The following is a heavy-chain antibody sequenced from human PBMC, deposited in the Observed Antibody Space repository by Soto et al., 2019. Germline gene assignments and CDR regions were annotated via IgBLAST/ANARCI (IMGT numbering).Heavy chain of an antibody. J-gene: IGHJ4*02. Sequence: GGSLRLSCAASGFTFSNAWMSWVRQAPGKGLEWVGRIKSKTDGGTTDYAAPVKGRFTISRDDSKNTLYLQMNSLKTEDTAVYYCSTAPDDYGDSGGDYWGQGTLVTVSS. V-gene: IGHV3-15*01. CDR2: IKSKTDGGTT. CDR1: GFTFSNAW. CDR3: STAPDDYGDSGGDY. D-gene: IGHD4-17*01.